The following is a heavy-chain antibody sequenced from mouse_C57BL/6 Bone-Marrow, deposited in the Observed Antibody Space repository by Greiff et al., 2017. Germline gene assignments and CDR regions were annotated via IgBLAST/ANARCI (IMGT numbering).Heavy chain of an antibody. CDR1: EYEFPSHD. J-gene: IGHJ4*01. CDR3: ARRRVNRYYYAMDY. D-gene: IGHD2-5*01. CDR2: INSDGGST. V-gene: IGHV5-2*01. Sequence: EVQGVESGGGLVQPGESLKLSCESNEYEFPSHDMSWVRTTPEKRLELVAAINSDGGSTYYPDTMERRFIISRDNTKKTLYLQMSSLRSEDTALYYCARRRVNRYYYAMDYWGQGTSVTVSS.